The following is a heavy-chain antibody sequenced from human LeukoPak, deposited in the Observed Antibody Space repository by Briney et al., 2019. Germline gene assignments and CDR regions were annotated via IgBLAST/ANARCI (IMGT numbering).Heavy chain of an antibody. V-gene: IGHV3-33*06. CDR2: IWYDGSNK. D-gene: IGHD5-12*01. J-gene: IGHJ4*02. Sequence: PGRSLRLSCAASGFTFSSYGMHWVRQAPGKGLEWVAVIWYDGSNKYYADSVKGRFTISRDNSKNTLYLQMNSLRAEDTAVYYCAKEKGGYYFDYRGQGTLVTVSS. CDR3: AKEKGGYYFDY. CDR1: GFTFSSYG.